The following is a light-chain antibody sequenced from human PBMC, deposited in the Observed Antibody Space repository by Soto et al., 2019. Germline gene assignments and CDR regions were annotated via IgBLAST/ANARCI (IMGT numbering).Light chain of an antibody. CDR3: QQYQFGTSQA. V-gene: IGKV3-20*01. CDR2: GVF. CDR1: QSVTSN. J-gene: IGKJ1*01. Sequence: EIVLTQSPAILSVSPGERATLSCRASQSVTSNLAWYRQRPGQAPRLLIYGVFSRATGIPDRFSGSGSGTDFTLTISRLEPEDFAVYYCQQYQFGTSQAFGQGTKVDI.